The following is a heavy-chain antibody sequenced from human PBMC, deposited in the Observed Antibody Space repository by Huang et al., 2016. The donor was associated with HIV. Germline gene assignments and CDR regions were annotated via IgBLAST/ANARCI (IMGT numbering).Heavy chain of an antibody. CDR2: ISAYNGNT. Sequence: QVQLVQSGAEVKKPGASVKVSCKASGYIFTNYGFSWVRQAPGRGLEGMGWISAYNGNTNYAQKVQGRVTMTTDTSTSTAYRELRSLRSDDTAVYYCAKDSGVAVAGTPFDYWGQGTLVTVSS. J-gene: IGHJ4*02. CDR1: GYIFTNYG. D-gene: IGHD6-19*01. CDR3: AKDSGVAVAGTPFDY. V-gene: IGHV1-18*04.